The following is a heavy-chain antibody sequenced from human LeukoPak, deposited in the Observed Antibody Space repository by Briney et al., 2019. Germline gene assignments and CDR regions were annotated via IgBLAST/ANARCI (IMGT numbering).Heavy chain of an antibody. CDR3: ASPRGAFDI. CDR1: GGSISSSSYY. J-gene: IGHJ3*02. Sequence: SETLSLTCTVSGGSISSSSYYCGWIRQPPGKGLEWIGSIYYSGSTYYSPSLKSRVTISVDTSKNQFSLKLSSVTAADTAVYYCASPRGAFDIWGQGTMVTVSS. CDR2: IYYSGST. V-gene: IGHV4-39*01.